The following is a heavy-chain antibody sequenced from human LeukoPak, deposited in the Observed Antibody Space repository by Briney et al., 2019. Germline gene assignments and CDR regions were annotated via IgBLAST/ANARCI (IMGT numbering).Heavy chain of an antibody. D-gene: IGHD6-19*01. Sequence: GGSLRLSCAASGFTFSSYGMHWVRQAPGKGLDWVAFIHHDGSNKYYADSVRGRFTISRDNSKNTLYLQMNSLRAEDTAVYYCAKDRQDSSGWYYFDYWGQGTLVTVSS. J-gene: IGHJ4*02. CDR1: GFTFSSYG. CDR3: AKDRQDSSGWYYFDY. V-gene: IGHV3-30*02. CDR2: IHHDGSNK.